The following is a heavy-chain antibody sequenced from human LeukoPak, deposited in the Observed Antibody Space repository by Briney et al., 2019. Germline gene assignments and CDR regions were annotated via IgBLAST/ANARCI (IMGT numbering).Heavy chain of an antibody. CDR3: ATDRWDYMDV. CDR2: ISGYNGNT. Sequence: ASVKVSCKASGYTFISYGISWVRQAPGQGLEWMGWISGYNGNTKYAQKLQGRVIMTTDTSTSTAYMELSSLRSEDTAVYYCATDRWDYMDVWGKGTTVTVSS. J-gene: IGHJ6*03. CDR1: GYTFISYG. D-gene: IGHD1-26*01. V-gene: IGHV1-18*01.